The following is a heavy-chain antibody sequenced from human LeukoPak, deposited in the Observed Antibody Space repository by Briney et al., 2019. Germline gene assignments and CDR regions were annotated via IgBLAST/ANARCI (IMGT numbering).Heavy chain of an antibody. D-gene: IGHD3-22*01. CDR1: GFTFSSYG. CDR2: INSNGGST. Sequence: GGSLRLSCSASGFTFSSYGMHWVRQAPGKGLEYVSAINSNGGSTYYADSVKGRFTISRDNSKNTLYLQMSSLRAEDTAVYYCVKASMIVVVRDAFDMWGRGQWSPSLQ. J-gene: IGHJ3*02. CDR3: VKASMIVVVRDAFDM. V-gene: IGHV3-64D*09.